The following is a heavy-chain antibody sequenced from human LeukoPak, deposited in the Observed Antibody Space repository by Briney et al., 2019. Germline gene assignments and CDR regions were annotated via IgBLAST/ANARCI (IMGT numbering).Heavy chain of an antibody. V-gene: IGHV3-74*01. CDR1: GFTFSSYW. J-gene: IGHJ6*03. CDR3: ARDGNYHYMDV. D-gene: IGHD5-24*01. CDR2: INSDGSST. Sequence: GGSLRLSCAASGFTFSSYWMRWVRQAPGKGLVWVSRINSDGSSTSYADSVKGRFTISRDNAKNTLYLQMNSLRAEDTAVYYCARDGNYHYMDVWGKGTTVTVSS.